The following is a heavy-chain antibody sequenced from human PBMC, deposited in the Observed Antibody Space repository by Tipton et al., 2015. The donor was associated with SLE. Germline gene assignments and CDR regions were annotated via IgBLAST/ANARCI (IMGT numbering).Heavy chain of an antibody. D-gene: IGHD3-10*01. J-gene: IGHJ4*02. CDR2: IYSGGST. CDR3: ARAPLGDLMFDY. Sequence: SLRLSCAASGFTVSSNYMSWVRQAPGKGLEWVSVIYSGGSTYYADSVKGRSTISRDNSKNTLYLQMNSLRAEDTAVYYCARAPLGDLMFDYWGQGTLVTVSS. CDR1: GFTVSSNY. V-gene: IGHV3-53*01.